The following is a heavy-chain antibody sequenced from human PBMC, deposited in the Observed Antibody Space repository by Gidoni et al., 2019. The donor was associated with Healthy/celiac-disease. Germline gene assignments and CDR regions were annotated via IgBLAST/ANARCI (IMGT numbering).Heavy chain of an antibody. D-gene: IGHD5-12*01. CDR3: ASAPVSGYDLGGVHGYYYYYMDV. CDR2: IWYDGSNK. Sequence: QVQLVESGGGVVQPGRSLRLSCAASGFTFSSYGMHWVRQAPGKGLEWVAVIWYDGSNKYYADSVKGRFTISRDNSKNTLYLQMNGLRAEDTAVYYCASAPVSGYDLGGVHGYYYYYMDVWGKGTTVTVSS. V-gene: IGHV3-33*01. CDR1: GFTFSSYG. J-gene: IGHJ6*03.